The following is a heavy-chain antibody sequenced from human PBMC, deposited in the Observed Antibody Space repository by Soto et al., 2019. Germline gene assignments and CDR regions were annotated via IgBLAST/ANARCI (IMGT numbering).Heavy chain of an antibody. D-gene: IGHD2-2*02. CDR2: MKANSGNT. Sequence: PLKLSFKSSVYTFTSYDINWVRQATGHGLEWIGSMKANSGNTGYAQKFQGRVTMTRNTSISTAYMELSSLRSEDTAVYYCARAPYYCSSTSCYIDLYYYYGMDVWGQGTTVTVSS. V-gene: IGHV1-8*01. CDR3: ARAPYYCSSTSCYIDLYYYYGMDV. J-gene: IGHJ6*02. CDR1: VYTFTSYD.